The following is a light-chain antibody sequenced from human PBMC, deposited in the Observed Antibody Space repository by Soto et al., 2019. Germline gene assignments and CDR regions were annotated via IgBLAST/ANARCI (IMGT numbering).Light chain of an antibody. Sequence: EIVLTQSPGPLSLSPGERVTLSCRASQSVSSNLAWYQQRPGQAPRLLIYSVSSRDTDIPARFSGGGSGTEFTPTINSLQTEDFGVYYCQQYNVWPQTFGQGTKVDIK. CDR2: SVS. J-gene: IGKJ1*01. V-gene: IGKV3-15*01. CDR1: QSVSSN. CDR3: QQYNVWPQT.